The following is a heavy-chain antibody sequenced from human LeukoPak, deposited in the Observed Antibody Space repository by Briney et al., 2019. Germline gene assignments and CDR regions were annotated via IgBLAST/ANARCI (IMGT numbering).Heavy chain of an antibody. D-gene: IGHD3-3*01. CDR1: GFTFSSYA. J-gene: IGHJ4*02. V-gene: IGHV3-23*01. CDR3: ARDLVTEGYYDFWSGYPAY. Sequence: GGSLRLSCAASGFTFSSYAMSWVRQAPGKGLEWVSAISGSGGSTYYADSVKGRFTISRDNSKNTLYLQMNSLRAEDTAVYYCARDLVTEGYYDFWSGYPAYWGQGTLVTVSS. CDR2: ISGSGGST.